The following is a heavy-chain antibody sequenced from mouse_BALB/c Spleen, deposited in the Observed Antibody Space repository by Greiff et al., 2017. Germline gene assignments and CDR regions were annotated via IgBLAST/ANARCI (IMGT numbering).Heavy chain of an antibody. CDR3: ARDLYGTYAMDY. Sequence: VKVVESGPGLVAPSQSLSITCTVSGFSLTSYGVHWVRQPPGKGLEWLGVIWAGGSTNYNSALMSRLSISKDNSKSQVFLKMNSLQTDDTAMYYCARDLYGTYAMDYWGQGTSVTVSS. D-gene: IGHD2-1*01. V-gene: IGHV2-9*02. CDR1: GFSLTSYG. J-gene: IGHJ4*01. CDR2: IWAGGST.